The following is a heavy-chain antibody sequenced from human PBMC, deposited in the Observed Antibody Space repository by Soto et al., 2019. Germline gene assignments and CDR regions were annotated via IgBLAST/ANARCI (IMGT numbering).Heavy chain of an antibody. J-gene: IGHJ4*02. D-gene: IGHD3-16*02. V-gene: IGHV1-8*01. CDR3: ARRGDDYIWGSYRYFDY. CDR1: GYTFTSYD. Sequence: QVQLVQSGAEVKKPGASVKVSCKASGYTFTSYDSNWVRQATGQGLEWMGWMNPNSGNTGYAQKFQGRVTMTRNTSIGTAYMELSSLRSEDTAVYYCARRGDDYIWGSYRYFDYWGQGTLVTVSS. CDR2: MNPNSGNT.